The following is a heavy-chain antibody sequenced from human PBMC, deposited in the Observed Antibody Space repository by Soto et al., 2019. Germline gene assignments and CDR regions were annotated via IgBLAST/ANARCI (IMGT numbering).Heavy chain of an antibody. V-gene: IGHV3-33*01. CDR2: IWYDGSNK. CDR1: GFTFRNYG. Sequence: ESGGGVVQPGRSLRLSCAASGFTFRNYGMHWVRQAPGKGLEWVALIWYDGSNKFYTDSVKGRFTISRDNSKSTLHLQMNSLRAEDTAVYYCTRDVSSRYFDLWGRGSLVTVSS. CDR3: TRDVSSRYFDL. J-gene: IGHJ2*01.